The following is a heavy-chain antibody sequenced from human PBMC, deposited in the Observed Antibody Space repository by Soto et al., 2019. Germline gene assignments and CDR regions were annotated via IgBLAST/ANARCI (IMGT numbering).Heavy chain of an antibody. CDR2: INAGNGNT. Sequence: QVQLVQSGAEEKKPGASVKVSCKASGYTFTGYAMHWVRQAPGQRLEWMGWINAGNGNTKYSQKYQGRVTITRDTSTSTAYMGMSSLRSEETAVYYCARAVAVPADFDYWGQGTLVTVSS. J-gene: IGHJ4*02. D-gene: IGHD6-19*01. CDR3: ARAVAVPADFDY. V-gene: IGHV1-3*05. CDR1: GYTFTGYA.